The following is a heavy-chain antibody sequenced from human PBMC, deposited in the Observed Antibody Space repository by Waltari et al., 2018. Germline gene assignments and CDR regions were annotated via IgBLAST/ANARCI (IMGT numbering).Heavy chain of an antibody. Sequence: QLHLPESGPGLVQPSETLSLTCSVSAGPIPPTRHSWGWIRQPPGKGLDWPATISYSGATYTNPSLKSRVTISVDTFKNQFSLKLSSVTAADTAVYYCATYVGASIGTAAFDVWGQGTMVTVSS. J-gene: IGHJ3*01. CDR1: AGPIPPTRHS. V-gene: IGHV4-39*01. D-gene: IGHD3-16*01. CDR3: ATYVGASIGTAAFDV. CDR2: ISYSGAT.